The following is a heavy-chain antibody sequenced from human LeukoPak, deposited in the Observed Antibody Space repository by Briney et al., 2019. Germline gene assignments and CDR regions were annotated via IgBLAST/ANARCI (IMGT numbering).Heavy chain of an antibody. V-gene: IGHV1-2*02. J-gene: IGHJ4*02. CDR2: INPNSGGT. CDR3: ARENYGGNSVFDY. Sequence: ASVKVSCKASGYTFTGYYMHWVRQAPGQGLEWMGWINPNSGGTNYAQKFQGRVTMTRDTSINTAYMELSRLRSDDTAVYYCARENYGGNSVFDYWGQGTLVTVSS. CDR1: GYTFTGYY. D-gene: IGHD4-23*01.